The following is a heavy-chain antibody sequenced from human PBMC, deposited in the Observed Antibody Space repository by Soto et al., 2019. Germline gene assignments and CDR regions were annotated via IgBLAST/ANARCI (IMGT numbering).Heavy chain of an antibody. CDR3: ARGVGNYVLFYYYYYMDV. V-gene: IGHV4-34*01. CDR1: GGSFSGYY. CDR2: INHSGST. D-gene: IGHD1-26*01. Sequence: SETLSLTCAVYGGSFSGYYWSWIRQPPGKGLELIGEINHSGSTNYNPSLKSRVTISVDTSKNQFSLKLSSVTAADTAVYYCARGVGNYVLFYYYYYMDVWGKGTTVTVSS. J-gene: IGHJ6*03.